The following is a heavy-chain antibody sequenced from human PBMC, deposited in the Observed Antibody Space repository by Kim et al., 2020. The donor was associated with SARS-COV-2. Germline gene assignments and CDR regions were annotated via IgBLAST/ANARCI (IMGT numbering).Heavy chain of an antibody. D-gene: IGHD5-18*01. CDR2: IYPGDSDT. Sequence: GESLKISCKGSGYSFTSYWIGWVRQMPGKGLEWMGIIYPGDSDTRYSPSFQGQVTISADKSISTAYLQWSSLKASGTAMYYCARHLIDRWWYSYGYNYYYYGMDVWGQGTTVTVSS. J-gene: IGHJ6*02. CDR3: ARHLIDRWWYSYGYNYYYYGMDV. V-gene: IGHV5-51*01. CDR1: GYSFTSYW.